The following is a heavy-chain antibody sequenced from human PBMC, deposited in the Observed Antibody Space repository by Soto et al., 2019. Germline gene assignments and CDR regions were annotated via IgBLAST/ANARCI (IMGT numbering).Heavy chain of an antibody. V-gene: IGHV3-73*01. CDR1: GFIFGDSA. CDR2: VKSKANNYAT. J-gene: IGHJ5*02. CDR3: TSLLGTTFRFDP. D-gene: IGHD1-1*01. Sequence: SGGSLRLSCAASGFIFGDSAMHWVRQASGKGLEWVGRVKSKANNYATAYAASVKGRFTVSRDDSKNTAYLQMNSLKTEDTAVYYCTSLLGTTFRFDPWGQGTLVTVSS.